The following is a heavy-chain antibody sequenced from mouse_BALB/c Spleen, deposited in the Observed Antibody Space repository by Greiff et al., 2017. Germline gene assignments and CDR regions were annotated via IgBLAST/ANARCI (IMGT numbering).Heavy chain of an antibody. D-gene: IGHD1-1*01. CDR3: ARSAYYGSSYSYWYFDV. J-gene: IGHJ1*01. Sequence: EVQLQQSGPELVKPGASVKISCKASGYTFTDYNMHWVKQSHGKSLEWIGYIYPYNGGTGYNQKFKSKATLTVDNSSSTAYMELRSLTSEDSAVYYCARSAYYGSSYSYWYFDVWGAGTTVTVSS. V-gene: IGHV1S29*02. CDR1: GYTFTDYN. CDR2: IYPYNGGT.